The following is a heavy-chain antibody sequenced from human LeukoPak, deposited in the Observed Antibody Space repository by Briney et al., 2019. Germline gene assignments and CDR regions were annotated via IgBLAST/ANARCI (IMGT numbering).Heavy chain of an antibody. CDR3: ARDGGPYRPLDY. V-gene: IGHV4-4*02. CDR2: VNLQGST. Sequence: SETLSLTCDVSGGSITQTNYWPWVRQPPGRGREWIGEVNLQGSTNYNPSLMRRVAISVDTSANHVSLQLTSVTAADTAVYYCARDGGPYRPLDYSGQGTLVTVSS. CDR1: GGSITQTNY. J-gene: IGHJ4*02.